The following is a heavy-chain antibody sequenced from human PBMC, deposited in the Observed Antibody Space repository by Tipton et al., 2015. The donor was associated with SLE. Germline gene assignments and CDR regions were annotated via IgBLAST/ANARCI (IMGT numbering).Heavy chain of an antibody. J-gene: IGHJ4*02. V-gene: IGHV4-59*11. Sequence: TLSLTCTVSGGSISSHSWSWIRQPPGKGLEWIGYIYYSGSTNYNPSLKSRVTISVDTSKNQFSLKLSSVTAADTAVYYCARGGRGAKTDYWGQGTLVTVSS. CDR2: IYYSGST. CDR3: ARGGRGAKTDY. CDR1: GGSISSHS. D-gene: IGHD3-10*01.